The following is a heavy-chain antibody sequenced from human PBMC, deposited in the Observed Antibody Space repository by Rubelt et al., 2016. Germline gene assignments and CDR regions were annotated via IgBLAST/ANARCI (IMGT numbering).Heavy chain of an antibody. CDR3: ARLASDCSFTGCYYGW. D-gene: IGHD3-10*01. J-gene: IGHJ1*01. Sequence: GASVTVSCKASGYSFTDYGITWVRQAPGQGLEWMGWISGYKGNTNYAQKFKGSVTLTTDTSTTTTYLEMRSLRSDDSAVYVFARLASDCSFTGCYYGWWGQGTLITVSS. CDR1: GYSFTDYG. CDR2: ISGYKGNT. V-gene: IGHV1-18*01.